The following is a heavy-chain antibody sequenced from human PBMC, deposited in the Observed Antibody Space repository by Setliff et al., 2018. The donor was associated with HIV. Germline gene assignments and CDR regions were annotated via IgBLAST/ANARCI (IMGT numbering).Heavy chain of an antibody. J-gene: IGHJ4*01. Sequence: LSLTCTVSGGSMSSSSYYWSWIRQTPDKGLEWIGIIYYSGATYYNPSLTSRVTISVDTSRNQFSLKLKSVTAADTAAYYCARLGYVSGGFYKTPGPYYFDYWG. CDR2: IYYSGAT. CDR1: GGSMSSSSYY. CDR3: ARLGYVSGGFYKTPGPYYFDY. D-gene: IGHD3-10*01. V-gene: IGHV4-39*01.